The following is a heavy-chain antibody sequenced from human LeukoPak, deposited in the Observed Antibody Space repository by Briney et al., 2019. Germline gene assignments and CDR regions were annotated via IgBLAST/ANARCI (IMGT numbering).Heavy chain of an antibody. CDR2: INHSGST. D-gene: IGHD3-22*01. Sequence: SETLSLTCAVYGGSFRGHYWSWIRQPPGKGLEWIGEINHSGSTNYNPSLKSRVTISLDTSMKKFSLKLNSVTAADTAVYYCATQDSYYDSAGSISSLDYWGQGTLVTVSS. CDR3: ATQDSYYDSAGSISSLDY. CDR1: GGSFRGHY. V-gene: IGHV4-34*01. J-gene: IGHJ4*02.